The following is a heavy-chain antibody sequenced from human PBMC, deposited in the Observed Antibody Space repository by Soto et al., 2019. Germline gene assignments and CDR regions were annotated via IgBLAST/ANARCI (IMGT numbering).Heavy chain of an antibody. D-gene: IGHD6-13*01. Sequence: SETLSLTCTVSGGSINSNSFYWGWIRQPPGKGLEWIGNIFYSGTTYYNPSLKSRVTISIDTSQNQFSLNLNSVTADDTAIYYCAKGSSTSSWYPDYWGRGTLVTVSS. J-gene: IGHJ4*02. V-gene: IGHV4-39*07. CDR1: GGSINSNSFY. CDR3: AKGSSTSSWYPDY. CDR2: IFYSGTT.